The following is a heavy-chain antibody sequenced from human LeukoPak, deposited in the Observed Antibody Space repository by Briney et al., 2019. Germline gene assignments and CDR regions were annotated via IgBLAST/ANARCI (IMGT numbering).Heavy chain of an antibody. CDR2: ISWNSGSI. V-gene: IGHV3-9*01. J-gene: IGHJ6*03. CDR1: GFTFDDYA. CDR3: ARDRYSSSNYYYYVDV. Sequence: GGSLRLSCAASGFTFDDYAMHWVRQAPGKGLEWVSGISWNSGSIGYADSVKGRFTISRDNSKNTLYLQVNSLRGEDTAVYYCARDRYSSSNYYYYVDVWGKGTTVTVSS. D-gene: IGHD6-19*01.